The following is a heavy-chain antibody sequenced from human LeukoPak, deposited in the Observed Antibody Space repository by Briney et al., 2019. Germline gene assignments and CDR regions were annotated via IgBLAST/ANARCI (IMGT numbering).Heavy chain of an antibody. CDR3: VRAMAPLDTFNYQYAMDV. J-gene: IGHJ6*02. D-gene: IGHD5-24*01. Sequence: GASVKVSCKASGYTFNNYDINWVRQAPGQGLEWMGWMNPNSGNTGYAQKFQGRFTLTRETFISTAYMELSSLRFDDTAVYYCVRAMAPLDTFNYQYAMDVWGQGTMVTVSS. CDR2: MNPNSGNT. V-gene: IGHV1-8*01. CDR1: GYTFNNYD.